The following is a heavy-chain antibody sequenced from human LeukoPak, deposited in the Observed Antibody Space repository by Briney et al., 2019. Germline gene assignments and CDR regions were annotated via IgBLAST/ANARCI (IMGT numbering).Heavy chain of an antibody. CDR3: ARGIGGYYYYGMDV. D-gene: IGHD3-10*01. CDR1: GYTFTSYD. Sequence: ASVKVSSKASGYTFTSYDINWVRQATGQGLEWMGWMNPNSGNTGYAQKFQGRVTMTRNTSISTAYMELSSLRSEDTAVHYCARGIGGYYYYGMDVWGKGTTVTVSS. J-gene: IGHJ6*04. V-gene: IGHV1-8*01. CDR2: MNPNSGNT.